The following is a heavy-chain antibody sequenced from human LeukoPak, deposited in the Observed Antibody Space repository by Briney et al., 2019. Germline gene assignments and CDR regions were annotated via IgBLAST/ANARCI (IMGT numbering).Heavy chain of an antibody. Sequence: ASVKVSCKASGYTFTNYAITWVRQAPGQGLEWMGWISAYDGSTNYAQKFQGRVTMTTDPSTSTAYMELRSLRSDDTAVYYCARDLAVAEYYFDYWGQGTLVTVSS. CDR3: ARDLAVAEYYFDY. CDR1: GYTFTNYA. J-gene: IGHJ4*02. D-gene: IGHD6-19*01. CDR2: ISAYDGST. V-gene: IGHV1-18*01.